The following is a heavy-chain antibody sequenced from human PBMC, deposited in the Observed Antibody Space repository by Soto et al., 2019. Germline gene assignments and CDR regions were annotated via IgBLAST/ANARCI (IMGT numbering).Heavy chain of an antibody. D-gene: IGHD3-22*01. V-gene: IGHV1-69*01. CDR3: ARVGPAHYYDSSGYYSPLDY. Sequence: QVQLVQSGAEVKKPGSSVKVSCKASGDTFSSYAINWVRQAPGQGLEWMGGITPMFGRANYAQKFKGRVTITAGESTSTVYMELSSLRSEDTAVYYCARVGPAHYYDSSGYYSPLDYWGQGTLVTVSS. CDR1: GDTFSSYA. J-gene: IGHJ4*02. CDR2: ITPMFGRA.